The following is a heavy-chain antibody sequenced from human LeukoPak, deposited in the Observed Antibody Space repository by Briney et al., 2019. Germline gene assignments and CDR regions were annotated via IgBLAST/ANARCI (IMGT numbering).Heavy chain of an antibody. CDR2: IQKDGSEK. V-gene: IGHV3-7*01. D-gene: IGHD3-22*01. J-gene: IGHJ4*02. CDR1: GFAFSTHW. Sequence: PGGSLRLSCVASGFAFSTHWMSWVRQAPGHGLECLTNIQKDGSEKHYVASVEGRFTIYGDNDENSLFLQLNSLRADDTAVYYCVRLWDNSGFFGYWGQGALVTVSS. CDR3: VRLWDNSGFFGY.